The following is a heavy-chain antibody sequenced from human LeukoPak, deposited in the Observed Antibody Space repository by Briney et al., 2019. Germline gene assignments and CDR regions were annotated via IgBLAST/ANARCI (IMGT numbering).Heavy chain of an antibody. J-gene: IGHJ4*02. V-gene: IGHV4-4*07. D-gene: IGHD1-1*01. CDR2: IATSGST. Sequence: PSETLSLTCTVSGGSISNNYWSWIRQPAGKGLEWIGLIATSGSTNYNPSLRGRLTMSIDTSKNQFSLKLRSVTAADTAVYYCARNGNWNYVDYWGQGTLVTVSS. CDR3: ARNGNWNYVDY. CDR1: GGSISNNY.